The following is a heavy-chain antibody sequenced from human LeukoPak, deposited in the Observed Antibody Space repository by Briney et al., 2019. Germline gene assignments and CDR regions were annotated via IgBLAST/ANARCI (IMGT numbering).Heavy chain of an antibody. V-gene: IGHV4-39*07. Sequence: SETLSLTCTVSGGSISSSSYYWGWIRQPPGKGLEGIGSIYYSGSTYYNPSLKSRVTMSVDKSKNQFSLKLSSVTAADTAVYYCARVDYYDSSGYYSPYYYYYMDVWGKGTTVTVSS. CDR1: GGSISSSSYY. CDR3: ARVDYYDSSGYYSPYYYYYMDV. D-gene: IGHD3-22*01. CDR2: IYYSGST. J-gene: IGHJ6*03.